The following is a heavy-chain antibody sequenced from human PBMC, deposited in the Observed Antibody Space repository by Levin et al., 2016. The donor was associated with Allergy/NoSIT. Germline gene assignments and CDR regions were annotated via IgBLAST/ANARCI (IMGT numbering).Heavy chain of an antibody. CDR3: VTGGAAGGYFAD. J-gene: IGHJ4*02. V-gene: IGHV3-7*02. D-gene: IGHD6-13*01. CDR2: MKEDGSDI. CDR1: GFTFSDYY. Sequence: GESLKISCAASGFTFSDYYMSWIRQAPGRGLEWVARMKEDGSDIYYVDSVKGRFTISRDNAKNSLYLQMSTLRAEDTAVYFCVTGGAAGGYFADWGQGTLVTVSS.